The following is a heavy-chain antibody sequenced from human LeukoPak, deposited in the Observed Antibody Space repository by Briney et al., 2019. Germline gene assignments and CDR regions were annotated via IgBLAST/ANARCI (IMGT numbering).Heavy chain of an antibody. D-gene: IGHD6-13*01. Sequence: PGRSLRLSCAASGFTFSSYAMHWVRQAPGKGLEWVAVISYDGSNKYYADSVKGRLTISRDNSKNTLYLQMNSLRAEDTAVYYCARAVGIAAAPIDYWGQGTLVTVSS. CDR3: ARAVGIAAAPIDY. CDR2: ISYDGSNK. J-gene: IGHJ4*02. V-gene: IGHV3-30-3*01. CDR1: GFTFSSYA.